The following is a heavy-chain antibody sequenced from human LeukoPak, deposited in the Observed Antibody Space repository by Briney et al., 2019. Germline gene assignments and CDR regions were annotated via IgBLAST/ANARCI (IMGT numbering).Heavy chain of an antibody. D-gene: IGHD4-17*01. CDR2: INPNSGGT. CDR3: ARHYGDYVDRWFDP. V-gene: IGHV1-2*02. J-gene: IGHJ5*02. Sequence: GASVKVSCKASGYTFTGYYMHWVRQAPGQGLEWMGWINPNSGGTNYAQKFQGRVTMTRDTSISTAYMELSRLRSDDTAVYYCARHYGDYVDRWFDPWGQGTLVTVSS. CDR1: GYTFTGYY.